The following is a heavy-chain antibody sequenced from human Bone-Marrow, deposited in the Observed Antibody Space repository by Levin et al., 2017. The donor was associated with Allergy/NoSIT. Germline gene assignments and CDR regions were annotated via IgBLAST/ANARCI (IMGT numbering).Heavy chain of an antibody. CDR1: GFSFSSYL. CDR3: ARDLGQSFGSSLDH. Sequence: GGSLRLSCVASGFSFSSYLMHWVRQAPGKGLEWVAIISYDGTNKYYGNSVKGRFTVSRDNSKNTLYLQMNSLRAEDTAVYYCARDLGQSFGSSLDHWGQGTLVTVSS. J-gene: IGHJ4*02. D-gene: IGHD3-10*01. CDR2: ISYDGTNK. V-gene: IGHV3-30*04.